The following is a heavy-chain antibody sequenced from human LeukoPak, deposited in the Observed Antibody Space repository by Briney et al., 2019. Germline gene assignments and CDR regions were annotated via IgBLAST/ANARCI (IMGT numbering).Heavy chain of an antibody. CDR1: GFTFSTYA. Sequence: GGSLRLSCAASGFTFSTYAMSWVRQAPGKGLEWVSAISAGGSTTYYADSVKGRFTISRDNAKNTLYLQMNSLRAEDTALYYCARDVSYYHGSGTFGFDQWGQGTLVTVSS. CDR3: ARDVSYYHGSGTFGFDQ. V-gene: IGHV3-23*01. CDR2: ISAGGSTT. J-gene: IGHJ4*02. D-gene: IGHD3-10*01.